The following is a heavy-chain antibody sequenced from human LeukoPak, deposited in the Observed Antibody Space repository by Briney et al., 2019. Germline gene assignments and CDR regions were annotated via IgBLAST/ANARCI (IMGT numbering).Heavy chain of an antibody. Sequence: SETLSLTCTVSGGSISSGSHHWGWFRQSPGKGLDWIGSVYYSGSTYYNPSLKSRVTISVDTSKNQLSLKLSSVTAADTAVYYCARHRSAVVTIDYWGQGTLVTVSS. V-gene: IGHV4-39*01. J-gene: IGHJ4*02. D-gene: IGHD4-23*01. CDR2: VYYSGST. CDR3: ARHRSAVVTIDY. CDR1: GGSISSGSHH.